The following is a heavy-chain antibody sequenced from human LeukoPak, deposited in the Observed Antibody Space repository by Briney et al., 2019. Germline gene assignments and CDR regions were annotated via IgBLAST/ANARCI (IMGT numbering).Heavy chain of an antibody. J-gene: IGHJ4*02. CDR3: AKDRDGYGPYYFDH. V-gene: IGHV3-23*01. D-gene: IGHD5-18*01. CDR1: GFTFSSYA. Sequence: PGGSLRLSCAASGFTFSSYAMTWVRQAPGKGLEWVSGISGRSVYTSYADSVKGRFTISRDNSKNTVYLQMNSLRAEDTALYYCAKDRDGYGPYYFDHWGQGTLVSVSS. CDR2: ISGRSVYT.